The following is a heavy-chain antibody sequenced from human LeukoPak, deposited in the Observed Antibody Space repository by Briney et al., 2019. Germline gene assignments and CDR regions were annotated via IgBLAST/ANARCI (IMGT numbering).Heavy chain of an antibody. D-gene: IGHD6-13*01. CDR3: ASQIAAAGTGNWFDP. J-gene: IGHJ5*02. CDR2: IYYSGST. V-gene: IGHV4-39*07. CDR1: GGSISSSSYY. Sequence: KPSETLSLTCTVSGGSISSSSYYWGWIRQPPGKGLEWIGSIYYSGSTYYNPSLKSRVTISVDTSKNQFSLKLSSVTAADTAVYYCASQIAAAGTGNWFDPWGQGTLVTVSS.